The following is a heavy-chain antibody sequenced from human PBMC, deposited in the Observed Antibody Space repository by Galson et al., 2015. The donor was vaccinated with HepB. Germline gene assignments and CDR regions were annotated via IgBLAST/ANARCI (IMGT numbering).Heavy chain of an antibody. Sequence: SLRLSCAVSGFTFSTYAMHWVSLAPGKGLEWVAVISFDGSNKFYVDSVKDRFTISRDNTKNTLYLQMNSLRAEDTAVYYCAKDLSWDSGWHLYFQHWGQGTLVTVSS. CDR1: GFTFSTYA. J-gene: IGHJ1*01. D-gene: IGHD1-26*01. V-gene: IGHV3-30*18. CDR3: AKDLSWDSGWHLYFQH. CDR2: ISFDGSNK.